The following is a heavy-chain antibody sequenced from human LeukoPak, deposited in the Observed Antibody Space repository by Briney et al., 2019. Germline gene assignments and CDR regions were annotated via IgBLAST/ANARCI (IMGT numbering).Heavy chain of an antibody. CDR2: ISYDGSNK. Sequence: GGSLRLSCAASGFTFSSYAMHWVRQAPGKGLEWVAVISYDGSNKYYADSVKGRFTISRDNSKNTLYLQMDSLRAVDTAVYYCATPFGVKDYWGQGTLVTVSS. J-gene: IGHJ4*02. CDR3: ATPFGVKDY. D-gene: IGHD3-3*01. V-gene: IGHV3-30-3*01. CDR1: GFTFSSYA.